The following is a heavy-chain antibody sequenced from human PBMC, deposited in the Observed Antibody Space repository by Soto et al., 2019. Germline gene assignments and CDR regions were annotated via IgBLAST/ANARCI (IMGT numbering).Heavy chain of an antibody. D-gene: IGHD3-22*01. V-gene: IGHV4-61*01. CDR1: GGSVSSGNYY. Sequence: QVQLQESGPGLVKTSETLSLTCTVSGGSVSSGNYYWNWIRQPPGKGLEWIGYIYYSGSTNYNPSLKSRVTISVDTSKTQFSLRLTSVTAADTAVYYCARTQGDYYDSSGYPRDIWGQGTMVTVSS. CDR2: IYYSGST. CDR3: ARTQGDYYDSSGYPRDI. J-gene: IGHJ3*02.